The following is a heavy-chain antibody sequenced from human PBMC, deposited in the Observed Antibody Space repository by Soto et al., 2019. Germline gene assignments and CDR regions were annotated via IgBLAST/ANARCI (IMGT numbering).Heavy chain of an antibody. CDR2: ISGSGGST. D-gene: IGHD3-9*01. CDR1: GFTFSSYA. CDR3: AKPTDWARRAYYDILTGRQPFDY. V-gene: IGHV3-23*01. Sequence: GGSLRLSCAASGFTFSSYAMSWVRQAPGKGLEWVSAISGSGGSTYYADSVKGRFTISRDNSKNTLYLQMNSLRAEDTAVYYCAKPTDWARRAYYDILTGRQPFDYWGQGTLVTVSS. J-gene: IGHJ4*02.